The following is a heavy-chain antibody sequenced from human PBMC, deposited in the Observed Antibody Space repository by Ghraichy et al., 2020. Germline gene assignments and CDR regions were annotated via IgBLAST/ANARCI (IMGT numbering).Heavy chain of an antibody. D-gene: IGHD3-22*01. V-gene: IGHV3-33*01. CDR2: IWYDGSNK. J-gene: IGHJ2*01. CDR3: ARGWDTMIVVPTDWYFDL. Sequence: GGSLRLSCAASGFTFSSYGMHWVRQAPGKGLEWVAVIWYDGSNKYYADSVKGRFTISRDNSKNTLYLQMNSLRAEDTAVYYCARGWDTMIVVPTDWYFDLWGRGTLVTVSS. CDR1: GFTFSSYG.